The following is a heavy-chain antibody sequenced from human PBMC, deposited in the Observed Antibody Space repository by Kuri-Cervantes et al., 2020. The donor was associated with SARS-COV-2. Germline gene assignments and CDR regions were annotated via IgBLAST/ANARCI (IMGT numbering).Heavy chain of an antibody. D-gene: IGHD2-21*01. V-gene: IGHV4-34*01. CDR2: INHSGST. CDR3: ARIVGFMDV. CDR1: GGSFSGYK. Sequence: SETLSLTCAVYGGSFSGYKWNWIRQSPGKGLEWIGEINHSGSTNYNPSLKSRVTISVDTSKNQFSLKLSSVTAADTAVYYCARIVGFMDVWGKGTTVTVSS. J-gene: IGHJ6*03.